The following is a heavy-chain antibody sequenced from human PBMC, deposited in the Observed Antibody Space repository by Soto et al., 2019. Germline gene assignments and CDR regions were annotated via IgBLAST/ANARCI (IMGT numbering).Heavy chain of an antibody. CDR2: IYSGGST. Sequence: ETLSLTCTVSGGSISSGGYSWSWVRQAPGKGLEWVSIIYSGGSTYYADSVKGRFTISRDNSKNTLYLQMNSLRAEDTAVYYCARDLYYYASTGYQYYFDYWGQGTLVTVS. J-gene: IGHJ4*02. CDR1: GGSISSGGYS. CDR3: ARDLYYYASTGYQYYFDY. D-gene: IGHD3-22*01. V-gene: IGHV3-66*01.